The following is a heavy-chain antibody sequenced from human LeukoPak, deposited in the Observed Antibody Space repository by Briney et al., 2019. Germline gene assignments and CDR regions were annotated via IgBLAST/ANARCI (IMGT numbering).Heavy chain of an antibody. Sequence: PGGSLRLSCAASGFTFSSYEMNWVRQAPGKGLEWVSYISSSGSTIYYADSVKGRFTISRDNAKNSLYLQMNSLRAEDTAVYYCAKDHLTYYDILTGPRGYYFDYWGQGTLVTVSS. J-gene: IGHJ4*02. CDR3: AKDHLTYYDILTGPRGYYFDY. CDR1: GFTFSSYE. CDR2: ISSSGSTI. D-gene: IGHD3-9*01. V-gene: IGHV3-48*03.